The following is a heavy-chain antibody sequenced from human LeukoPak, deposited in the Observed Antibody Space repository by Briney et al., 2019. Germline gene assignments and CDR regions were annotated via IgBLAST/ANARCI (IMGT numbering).Heavy chain of an antibody. D-gene: IGHD1-26*01. CDR1: GFTFSDYY. J-gene: IGHJ4*02. CDR3: ARDLGVGTTSAFDY. CDR2: ISSSTVTI. V-gene: IGHV3-11*04. Sequence: GGSLRLSCAASGFTFSDYYMSWIRQAPGKGLEWVSYISSSTVTIYYADSVKGRFTISRDNAKNSLYLQMNSLRAEDTAVYYCARDLGVGTTSAFDYWGQGSLVTVSS.